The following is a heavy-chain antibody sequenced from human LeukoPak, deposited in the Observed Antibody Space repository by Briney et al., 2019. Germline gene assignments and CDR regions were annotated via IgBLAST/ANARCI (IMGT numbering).Heavy chain of an antibody. CDR1: GGSFSGYY. Sequence: SETLSLTCAVYGGSFSGYYWSWIRQPPGKGLEWIWEINHSGSTNYNPSLKSRVTISVDTSKNQFSLKLSSVTAADTAVYYCARGLGIVGATNALHFDYWGQGTLVTVSS. CDR2: INHSGST. J-gene: IGHJ4*02. V-gene: IGHV4-34*01. D-gene: IGHD1-26*01. CDR3: ARGLGIVGATNALHFDY.